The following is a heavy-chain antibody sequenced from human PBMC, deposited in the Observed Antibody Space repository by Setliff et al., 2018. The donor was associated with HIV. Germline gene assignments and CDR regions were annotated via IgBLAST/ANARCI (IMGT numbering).Heavy chain of an antibody. J-gene: IGHJ3*02. V-gene: IGHV4-59*12. CDR1: GVSISNYY. CDR3: AREVDVVTTSDAFDI. CDR2: IYYSGGT. D-gene: IGHD2-21*02. Sequence: PSETLSLTCTVSGVSISNYYWSWIRQPPGKGLEWIGYIYYSGGTDYNPSLNSRVIISVDTSKNQFSLKLTSVTAADTAVYYCAREVDVVTTSDAFDIWGQGTMVTVSS.